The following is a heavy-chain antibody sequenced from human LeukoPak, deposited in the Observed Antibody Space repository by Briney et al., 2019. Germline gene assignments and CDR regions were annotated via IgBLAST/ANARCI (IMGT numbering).Heavy chain of an antibody. CDR3: ARSGGSGSYYNVDEWQYYFAY. D-gene: IGHD3-10*01. CDR1: GFTFSSYS. Sequence: GGSLRLSCAASGFTFSSYSMNWVRQAPGKGLGWVSSIISSSSYIYYADSVKGRFTISRDNAKNSLYLQMTSLRAEDTAVSYCARSGGSGSYYNVDEWQYYFAYWGQGILVTVSS. CDR2: IISSSSYI. J-gene: IGHJ4*02. V-gene: IGHV3-21*01.